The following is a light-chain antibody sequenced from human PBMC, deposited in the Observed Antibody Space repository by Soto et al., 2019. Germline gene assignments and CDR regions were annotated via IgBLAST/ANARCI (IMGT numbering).Light chain of an antibody. CDR1: QDIAIY. Sequence: DIQMTQSQSSVSASVGDRVTITCWASQDIAIYLAWYQQKPGEAPKLLIYAASTLYGGVPSRFSGSGSGTDFALTITSLQAEDFATYYCQQLRMYPSTFGGGTMVDIK. CDR2: AAS. J-gene: IGKJ4*01. CDR3: QQLRMYPST. V-gene: IGKV1-9*01.